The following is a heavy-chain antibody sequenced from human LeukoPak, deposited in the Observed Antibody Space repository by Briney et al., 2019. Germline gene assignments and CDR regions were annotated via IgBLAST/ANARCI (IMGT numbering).Heavy chain of an antibody. V-gene: IGHV1-24*01. D-gene: IGHD3-10*01. Sequence: GASVKVSCKVSGYTLTELSMHWVRQAPGKGLEWMGGFDPEDGETIYAQKFQGRVTMTEDTSTDTAYMELSSLRSEDTAVYYCATTHGVRGAPDAFDIWGQGTMVTVSS. CDR1: GYTLTELS. J-gene: IGHJ3*02. CDR2: FDPEDGET. CDR3: ATTHGVRGAPDAFDI.